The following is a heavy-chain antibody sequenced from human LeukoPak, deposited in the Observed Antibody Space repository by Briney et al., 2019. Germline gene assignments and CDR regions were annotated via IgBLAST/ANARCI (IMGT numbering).Heavy chain of an antibody. CDR2: IRYDGSNK. J-gene: IGHJ5*02. Sequence: GGSLRLSCAASGFTFSSYGMHWVRQAPGKGLEWVAFIRYDGSNKYYADSVKGRFTISRDNSKNTLYLQMNSLRAEDTAVYYCAKPGKYCSSTSCSNWFDPWGQGTLVTVSS. V-gene: IGHV3-30*02. CDR1: GFTFSSYG. D-gene: IGHD2-2*01. CDR3: AKPGKYCSSTSCSNWFDP.